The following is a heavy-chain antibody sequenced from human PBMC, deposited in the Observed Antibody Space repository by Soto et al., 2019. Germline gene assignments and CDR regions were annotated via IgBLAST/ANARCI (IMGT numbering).Heavy chain of an antibody. CDR1: GGSISSGGYY. D-gene: IGHD6-13*01. J-gene: IGHJ6*02. CDR3: ARGAAAGVDYGMDV. CDR2: IYTSRGT. Sequence: SETLSLTCTVSGGSISSGGYYWSWIRQHPGKGLEWIGRIYTSRGTNYSPSLKSRVTISIDTSKNQFSLKLSSVTAADTAMYYCARGAAAGVDYGMDVWGRGNTVTVSS. V-gene: IGHV4-61*02.